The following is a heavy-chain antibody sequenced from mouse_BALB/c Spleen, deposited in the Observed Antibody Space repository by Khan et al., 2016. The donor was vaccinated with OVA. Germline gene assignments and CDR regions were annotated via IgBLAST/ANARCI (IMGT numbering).Heavy chain of an antibody. CDR3: AELKDK. V-gene: IGHV2-9*02. J-gene: IGHJ2*01. CDR1: GFSFTSYG. Sequence: QVQLKQSGPGLVAPSQSLSITCTVSGFSFTSYGVHWVRQPPGKGLEWLGVIWAGGGTTYNSALMSRLSTSKNNSKSQVFLKMNNQQTNDTAIYYCAELKDKWGQGTTLTVSS. CDR2: IWAGGGT.